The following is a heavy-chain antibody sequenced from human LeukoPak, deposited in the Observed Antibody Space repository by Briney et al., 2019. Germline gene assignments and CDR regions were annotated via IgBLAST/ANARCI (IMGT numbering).Heavy chain of an antibody. V-gene: IGHV4-59*08. J-gene: IGHJ4*02. CDR2: IYYSGST. Sequence: SETLSLTCTVSGGSISSYYWSWIRQPPGKGLEWIGYIYYSGSTNYNPSLKSRVTISVDTSKNQFSLKLSSVTAADTAVYYCARRSEYYDILTGYYAASYFDYWGQGTLVTVSS. CDR3: ARRSEYYDILTGYYAASYFDY. D-gene: IGHD3-9*01. CDR1: GGSISSYY.